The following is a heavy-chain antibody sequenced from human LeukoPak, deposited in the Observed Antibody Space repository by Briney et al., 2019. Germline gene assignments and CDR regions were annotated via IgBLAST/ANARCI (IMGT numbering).Heavy chain of an antibody. V-gene: IGHV3-48*02. CDR1: GFNFGDYA. CDR3: ASNMRYFDWQGAFDI. CDR2: ISSSSSTI. Sequence: GGSLRLSCTASGFNFGDYAMNWVRQAPGKGLEWVSYISSSSSTIYYAGSVKGRFTISRDNAKNSLYLQMNSLRDEDTAVYYCASNMRYFDWQGAFDIWGQGTMVTVSS. J-gene: IGHJ3*02. D-gene: IGHD3-9*01.